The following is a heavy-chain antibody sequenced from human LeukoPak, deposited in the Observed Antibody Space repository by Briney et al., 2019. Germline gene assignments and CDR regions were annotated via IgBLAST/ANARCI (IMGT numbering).Heavy chain of an antibody. J-gene: IGHJ3*02. CDR2: IRYDGTNK. CDR3: AKTTGDNAFDT. Sequence: GGSLRLSCAASGFTFSSYGMHWVRQAPGKGLEWLALIRYDGTNKYYGDSVKGRFTISRDNSKNTLYLQMNSLRAEDTAIYSCAKTTGDNAFDTWGQGTMVTVSS. V-gene: IGHV3-30*02. CDR1: GFTFSSYG. D-gene: IGHD7-27*01.